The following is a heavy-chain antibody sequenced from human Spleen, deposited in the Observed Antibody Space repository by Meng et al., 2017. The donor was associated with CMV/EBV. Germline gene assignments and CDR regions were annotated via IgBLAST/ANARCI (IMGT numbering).Heavy chain of an antibody. V-gene: IGHV4-59*13. CDR1: GGSINTAY. Sequence: SETLSLTCTVSGGSINTAYWTWIRHPPGKGLEWIGYIYNSGTTNYNSSLESRVTISLDTSKNQYSLRLSPLTAADTAAYYCSGEQSGIGGPCSYNGMDVWGQGTTVTVSS. D-gene: IGHD3-16*01. J-gene: IGHJ6*02. CDR2: IYNSGTT. CDR3: SGEQSGIGGPCSYNGMDV.